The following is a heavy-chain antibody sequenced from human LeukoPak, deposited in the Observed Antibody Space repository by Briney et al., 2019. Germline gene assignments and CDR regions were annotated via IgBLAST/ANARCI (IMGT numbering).Heavy chain of an antibody. J-gene: IGHJ6*02. CDR3: ARESSSSSWYGYYYYYGMDV. CDR1: GFTFSSYW. CDR2: IRQDGSEK. V-gene: IGHV3-7*01. Sequence: GGALRLSCAASGFTFSSYWMSWVRQAPGKGLEWVANIRQDGSEKYYVDSVKGRFNISRDNATNSLYLQMNSLRAEDTAVYYCARESSSSSWYGYYYYYGMDVWGQGPTVTVSS. D-gene: IGHD6-13*01.